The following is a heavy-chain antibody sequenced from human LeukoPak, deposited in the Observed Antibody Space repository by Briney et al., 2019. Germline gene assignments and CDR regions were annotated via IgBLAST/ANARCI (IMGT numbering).Heavy chain of an antibody. D-gene: IGHD3-22*01. CDR1: GGSISSGGYH. CDR3: ARDWVGATLGSGSSLYAFDI. J-gene: IGHJ3*02. V-gene: IGHV4-31*03. Sequence: SQTLSLTCTVSGGSISSGGYHWSWIRQHPGKGLEWIGYIYYSGSTYYNPSLKSRVTISVDTSKNQFSLKLSSVTAADTAVYYCARDWVGATLGSGSSLYAFDIWGQGTMVTVSS. CDR2: IYYSGST.